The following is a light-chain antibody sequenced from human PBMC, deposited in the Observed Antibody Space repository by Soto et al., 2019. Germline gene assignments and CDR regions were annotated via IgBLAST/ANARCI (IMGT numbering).Light chain of an antibody. Sequence: IQVTQSPSSLSASIGDTFTISCRASQGIATGLAWYQQKPLAPPKLLIYDASTLERGIPSRFSGRGSGTHFILTINNLQPEDFATYYCQQFNSLFGPGTRLEIK. J-gene: IGKJ5*01. CDR2: DAS. V-gene: IGKV1-13*02. CDR3: QQFNSL. CDR1: QGIATG.